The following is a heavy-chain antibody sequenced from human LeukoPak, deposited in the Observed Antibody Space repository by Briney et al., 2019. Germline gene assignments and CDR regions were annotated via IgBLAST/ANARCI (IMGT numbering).Heavy chain of an antibody. Sequence: ASVKVSCKASGYTFTSYDINWVRQATGQGLEWMGWMNPNSGNTGYAQKFQGRVTMTRNTSISTAYMELSSLRSEDTAVYYCAALYCSSTSCYLDYWGQGTLVTVSS. CDR2: MNPNSGNT. V-gene: IGHV1-8*01. D-gene: IGHD2-2*01. J-gene: IGHJ4*02. CDR1: GYTFTSYD. CDR3: AALYCSSTSCYLDY.